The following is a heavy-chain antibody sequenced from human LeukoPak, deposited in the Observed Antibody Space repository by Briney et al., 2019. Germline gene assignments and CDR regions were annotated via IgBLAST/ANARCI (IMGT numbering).Heavy chain of an antibody. Sequence: ASETLSLTCAVYGGSFSGYYWTWIRRAPGKGLEWSGEINHSGSTNYNPSLKSRVTISVDTSKNQFSLKLSSVTAADTAVYYCARLSGCAGDCYGYYYYYYMDVWGKGTTVTVSS. CDR2: INHSGST. CDR3: ARLSGCAGDCYGYYYYYYMDV. J-gene: IGHJ6*03. CDR1: GGSFSGYY. D-gene: IGHD2-21*02. V-gene: IGHV4-34*01.